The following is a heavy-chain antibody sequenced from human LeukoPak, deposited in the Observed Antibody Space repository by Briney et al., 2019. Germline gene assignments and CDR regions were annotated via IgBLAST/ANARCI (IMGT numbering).Heavy chain of an antibody. J-gene: IGHJ3*02. CDR2: LYHSGTT. Sequence: SETLSHTCTVSGFSISSGYYWGWIRPPPGKGLEWIGSLYHSGTTYYSPSLKSRVTISVDTSKNQISLKLSSVTAAGTAVYYCARHSPGMVATYDAFDIWGQGTMVTVSS. CDR1: GFSISSGYY. V-gene: IGHV4-38-2*02. D-gene: IGHD5-12*01. CDR3: ARHSPGMVATYDAFDI.